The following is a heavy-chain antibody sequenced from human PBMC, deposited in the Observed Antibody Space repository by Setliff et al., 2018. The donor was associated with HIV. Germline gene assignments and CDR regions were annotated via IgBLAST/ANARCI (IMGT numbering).Heavy chain of an antibody. CDR2: VYSSGSA. CDR3: ASGQWLEHAFDI. V-gene: IGHV4-39*01. CDR1: GGSIGIRSYF. D-gene: IGHD6-19*01. J-gene: IGHJ3*02. Sequence: TLSLTCTVSGGSIGIRSYFWGWIRQPPGKGLGWIGSVYSSGSAYYNPSLKSRVTVSVDTSKDQFSLRLSSVTVADTAVYYCASGQWLEHAFDIWGQGTVVTVSS.